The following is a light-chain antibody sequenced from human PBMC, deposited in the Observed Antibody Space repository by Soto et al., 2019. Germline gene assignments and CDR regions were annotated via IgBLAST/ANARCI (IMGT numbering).Light chain of an antibody. J-gene: IGKJ4*01. CDR3: QQYGSSPT. CDR2: GAS. V-gene: IGKV3-20*01. CDR1: QSVSSSY. Sequence: ETVLTLSPATLSLSPGESATLSCRASQSVSSSYLAWYQQQPGKAPRLLIYGASSRATGIPDRLSGSGSGTVFTLTISRLEPEYSALYYCQQYGSSPTFGGGTKVDIK.